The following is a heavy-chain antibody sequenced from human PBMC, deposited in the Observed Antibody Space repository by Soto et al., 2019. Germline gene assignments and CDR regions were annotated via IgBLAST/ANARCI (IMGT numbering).Heavy chain of an antibody. CDR1: GDSIGGVGY. CDR3: ARSGVTGIVIPSHWFDP. Sequence: SETLSLTCTVSGDSIGGVGYWSWIRQFPGRGLEWIGCISSSGSTYYNPALNNRISLSLDTSQNQFSLKLPSVTAADTAIYYCARSGVTGIVIPSHWFDPWGQGTLVTVSS. J-gene: IGHJ5*02. CDR2: ISSSGST. D-gene: IGHD2-21*02. V-gene: IGHV4-31*03.